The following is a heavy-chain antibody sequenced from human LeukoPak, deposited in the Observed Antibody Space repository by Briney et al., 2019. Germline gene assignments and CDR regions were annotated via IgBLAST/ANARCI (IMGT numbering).Heavy chain of an antibody. Sequence: ASVKVSCKASGGTFSSYAISWVRQAPGQGLEWMGGIIPIFGTANYAQKFQGRVTITADESANTAYMELSSPRSEDTAVYYCARANDILTGYLNWFDPWGQGTLVTVSS. CDR1: GGTFSSYA. D-gene: IGHD3-9*01. V-gene: IGHV1-69*13. CDR3: ARANDILTGYLNWFDP. J-gene: IGHJ5*02. CDR2: IIPIFGTA.